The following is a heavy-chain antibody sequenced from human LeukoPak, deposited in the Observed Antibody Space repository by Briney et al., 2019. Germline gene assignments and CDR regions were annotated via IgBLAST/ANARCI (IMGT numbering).Heavy chain of an antibody. CDR2: IYTSGST. CDR1: GGSISSYY. V-gene: IGHV4-4*07. CDR3: AREPKPPAGGQLGIFDS. D-gene: IGHD7-27*01. J-gene: IGHJ4*02. Sequence: PSETLSLTCTVSGGSISSYYWSWIRQPAGKGLEWIGRIYTSGSTNYNPSLKSRVTISVDTSKNQFSLKLSSVTAADTAVYYCAREPKPPAGGQLGIFDSWGQGALVTVSS.